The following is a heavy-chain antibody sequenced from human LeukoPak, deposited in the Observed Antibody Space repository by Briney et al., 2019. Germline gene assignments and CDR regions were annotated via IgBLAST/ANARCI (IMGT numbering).Heavy chain of an antibody. V-gene: IGHV3-15*01. CDR2: IKSKTDGGTT. Sequence: PGGSLRLSCAASGFTFSNAWMSWVRQAPGKGLEWVGRIKSKTDGGTTDYAAPVKGRFTISRDDSKNTLYLQMNSLKTEDTAVYYCTTDEPILLTGTTKDYWGQGTLVTVSS. CDR1: GFTFSNAW. D-gene: IGHD1-7*01. CDR3: TTDEPILLTGTTKDY. J-gene: IGHJ4*02.